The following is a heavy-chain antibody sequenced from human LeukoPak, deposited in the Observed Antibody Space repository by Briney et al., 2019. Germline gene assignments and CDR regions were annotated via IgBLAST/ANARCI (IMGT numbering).Heavy chain of an antibody. V-gene: IGHV3-64*02. J-gene: IGHJ3*01. CDR2: ISPSGHGT. Sequence: GGSLRLSCAASGFTFTNHPMHWVRQTSGKRLEYVSAISPSGHGTWYADSVRGRFTISRDNSKNTMYLQMGSLRPEDMGVYYCARAFRPASDPHDFYDFWGRGTTVTVSS. CDR3: ARAFRPASDPHDFYDF. CDR1: GFTFTNHP. D-gene: IGHD3/OR15-3a*01.